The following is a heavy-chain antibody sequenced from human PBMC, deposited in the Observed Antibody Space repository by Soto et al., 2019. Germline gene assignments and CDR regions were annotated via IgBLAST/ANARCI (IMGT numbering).Heavy chain of an antibody. J-gene: IGHJ4*02. Sequence: EVQLLESGGGLVQPGGSLRLSCAASGFTFSNYAMCWVRQAPGKGLEWVSGISGTASSTYYADSVKGRFTISRDNSRNTLYLQMNSLRDDDTAVYYCAKSGTTVTDFVYWGQGTLVTVSS. V-gene: IGHV3-23*01. CDR1: GFTFSNYA. CDR2: ISGTASST. D-gene: IGHD4-17*01. CDR3: AKSGTTVTDFVY.